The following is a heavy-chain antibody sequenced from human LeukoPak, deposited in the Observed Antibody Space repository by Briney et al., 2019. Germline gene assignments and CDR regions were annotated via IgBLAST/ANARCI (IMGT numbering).Heavy chain of an antibody. CDR1: GFTFSTYE. CDR2: ISSTGSTM. D-gene: IGHD2-15*01. Sequence: GGSLRLSCAASGFTFSTYEMNWVRQAQGKGLEWVSYISSTGSTMNYADSVKGRFTISRDNAKNSPYLQMNSLRADDTAVYYCARVGMAAADIWGQGTLVTVSS. CDR3: ARVGMAAADI. J-gene: IGHJ4*02. V-gene: IGHV3-48*03.